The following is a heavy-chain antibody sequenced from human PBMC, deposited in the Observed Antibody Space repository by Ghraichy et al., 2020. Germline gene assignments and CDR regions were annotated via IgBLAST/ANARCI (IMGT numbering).Heavy chain of an antibody. D-gene: IGHD3-16*01. V-gene: IGHV3-33*01. CDR3: ARYRGNQGNGGLDY. CDR1: GFTFSSNG. CDR2: IWNDGSNT. Sequence: GGSLRLSCAASGFTFSSNGMHWVRQAPGKGLEWVAYIWNDGSNTDYADSVKGRFTVSRDNSKNMLYMQMNSLGAEDTAVYYCARYRGNQGNGGLDYWGQGTLVTVSS. J-gene: IGHJ4*02.